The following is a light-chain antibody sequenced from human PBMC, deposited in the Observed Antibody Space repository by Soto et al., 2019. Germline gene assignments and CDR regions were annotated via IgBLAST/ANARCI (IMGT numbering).Light chain of an antibody. CDR2: GGS. V-gene: IGKV1-39*01. Sequence: DIQMTQYTYSLSASVGDRVTITCQASQNINNYLNWYQQKPGRAPNLLIHGGSILQSGVPPRFSGGGGGTDFTLTISSLQPEDFASYYCQQIYTIPLTFGGGTKVDIK. CDR3: QQIYTIPLT. J-gene: IGKJ4*01. CDR1: QNINNY.